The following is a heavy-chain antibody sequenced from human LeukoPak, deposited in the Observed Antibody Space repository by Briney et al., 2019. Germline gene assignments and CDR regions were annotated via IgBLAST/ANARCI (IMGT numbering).Heavy chain of an antibody. J-gene: IGHJ4*02. CDR1: GFTFSNYW. CDR3: ARDQGIFDY. Sequence: GGSLRLSCAASGFTFSNYWMHWVRQAPGKGLVWVSRINSDGGSTTYADSVKGRFSISRDNAKNSLYLQMNSLRDEDSAVYYCARDQGIFDYWGQGTLVTVSS. CDR2: INSDGGST. V-gene: IGHV3-74*01.